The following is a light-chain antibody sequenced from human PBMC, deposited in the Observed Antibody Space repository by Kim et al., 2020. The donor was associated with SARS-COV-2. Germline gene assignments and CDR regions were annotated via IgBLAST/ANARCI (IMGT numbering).Light chain of an antibody. J-gene: IGKJ4*01. CDR2: GAS. CDR1: QSVSNN. V-gene: IGKV3-15*01. CDR3: QCYNDWASIT. Sequence: EIVMTQSPATLSVSPGERAALSCRASQSVSNNLAWYQKKPGQPPRLLIHGASTRATGIPGRFSGSGSGTEFTLTISSLQSEDFAVYYCQCYNDWASITFGGGTKVDIK.